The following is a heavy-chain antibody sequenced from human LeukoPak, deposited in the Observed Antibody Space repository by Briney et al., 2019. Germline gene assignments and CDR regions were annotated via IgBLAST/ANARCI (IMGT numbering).Heavy chain of an antibody. D-gene: IGHD4-23*01. CDR1: GDSLSSGGYY. V-gene: IGHV4-61*02. CDR3: ARRWAIGYYYMDV. J-gene: IGHJ6*03. CDR2: ISSSGST. Sequence: PSQTLSLTWTVSGDSLSSGGYYWGWLRQPAGKGLEWIGRISSSGSTNYNPSLKSHVTISVDTSKNQFSLKLSSVTAADTAVYYCARRWAIGYYYMDVWGKGTTVTISS.